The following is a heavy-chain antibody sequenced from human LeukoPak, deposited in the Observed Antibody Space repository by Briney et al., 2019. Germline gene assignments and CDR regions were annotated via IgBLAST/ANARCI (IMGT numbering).Heavy chain of an antibody. CDR2: INGDGGST. D-gene: IGHD6-19*01. V-gene: IGHV3-74*01. CDR1: GFTFSSHW. CDR3: ATSGWYQGIDY. J-gene: IGHJ4*02. Sequence: PGGSLRLSCAASGFTFSSHWMHWVRQPPGKGLVWVSRINGDGGSTNYADSVKGRFTISRDNSKNTLYLQMNSLRAEDTAVYYCATSGWYQGIDYWGQGTLVTVSS.